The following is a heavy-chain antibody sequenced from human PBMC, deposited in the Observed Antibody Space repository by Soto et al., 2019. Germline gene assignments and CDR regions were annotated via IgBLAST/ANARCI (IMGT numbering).Heavy chain of an antibody. J-gene: IGHJ4*02. D-gene: IGHD2-21*02. CDR2: IQSKIDGGTT. Sequence: VYLRVSCTTSRFIFCNACMTWVRQAPGKGLEWVGRIQSKIDGGTTDSAAPVKGRFTISRDDSTNTLYLQMNSLKTEDTAMYYCTTDSRGDGAWGQGTLVKVCS. CDR3: TTDSRGDGA. CDR1: RFIFCNAC. V-gene: IGHV3-15*01.